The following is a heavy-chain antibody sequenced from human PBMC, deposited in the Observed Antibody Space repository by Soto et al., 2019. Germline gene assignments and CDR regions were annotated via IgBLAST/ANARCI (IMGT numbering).Heavy chain of an antibody. D-gene: IGHD3-22*01. CDR2: IKSKTDGGTT. V-gene: IGHV3-15*07. CDR1: GLTISNAW. J-gene: IGHJ4*02. Sequence: EVQLVESGGGLVKPGGSLRLSCAASGLTISNAWMNWVRQAPGKGLEWVGRIKSKTDGGTTDYAAPVKGRFTISRDDSKNTLYLQMNSLKTEDTAVYYCTTIPTYYYDTYHFDYWGQGTLVTVSS. CDR3: TTIPTYYYDTYHFDY.